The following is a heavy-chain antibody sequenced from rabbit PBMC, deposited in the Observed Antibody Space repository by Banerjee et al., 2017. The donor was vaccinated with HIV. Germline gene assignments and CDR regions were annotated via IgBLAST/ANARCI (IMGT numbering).Heavy chain of an antibody. CDR2: TYAGGSGNT. J-gene: IGHJ4*01. V-gene: IGHV1S45*01. CDR3: ARDLAGVIGWNFDL. Sequence: QEQLEESGGGRVQPEGSLTLTCTASGFSFNNKYVMCWVRQAPGKGLEWIACTYAGGSGNTYYANWAKGRFTISKTSSTTVTLQMTSLTAADTATYFCARDLAGVIGWNFDLWGPGTL. D-gene: IGHD4-1*01. CDR1: GFSFNNKYV.